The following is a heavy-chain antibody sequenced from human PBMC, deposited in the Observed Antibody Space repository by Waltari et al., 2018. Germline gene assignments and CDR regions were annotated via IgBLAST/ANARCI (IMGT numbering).Heavy chain of an antibody. D-gene: IGHD1-1*01. CDR3: TTGGGLSQY. J-gene: IGHJ4*02. Sequence: EVQLVESGGGLVQPGGSLRLSCAASGFTFSSSSMHWVRQAPGKGLVWVSSINGEGSSTVYVDSVKGRFTISRDNAKNTVFLQMNGLRADDTAVYYCTTGGGLSQYWGRGTLVTVSS. V-gene: IGHV3-74*01. CDR1: GFTFSSSS. CDR2: INGEGSST.